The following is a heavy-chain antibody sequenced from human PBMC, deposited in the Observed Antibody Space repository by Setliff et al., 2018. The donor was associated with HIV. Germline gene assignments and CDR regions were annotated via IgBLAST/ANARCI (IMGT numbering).Heavy chain of an antibody. V-gene: IGHV4-59*08. CDR2: IYNGGNT. CDR3: ARGPSINTIRARGYYMDV. CDR1: GVSINTYY. Sequence: PSETLSLTCSVSGVSINTYYWSWIRQPPGKGLEWFGYIYNGGNTNYNPSLESRVSMSLDTSKNQFSLKLSSVTAADTAVYYCARGPSINTIRARGYYMDVWAKGTTVTVSS. D-gene: IGHD3-10*01. J-gene: IGHJ6*03.